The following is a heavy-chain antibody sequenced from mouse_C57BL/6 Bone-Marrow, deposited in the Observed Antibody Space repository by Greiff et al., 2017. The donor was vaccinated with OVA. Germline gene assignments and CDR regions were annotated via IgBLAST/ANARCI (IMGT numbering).Heavy chain of an antibody. D-gene: IGHD1-1*01. CDR2: IYPRSGNT. CDR1: GYTFTSYG. V-gene: IGHV1-81*01. CDR3: ASGTTVRVGFDY. Sequence: VQLQQSGAELARPGASVKLSCKASGYTFTSYGISWVKQRTGQGLEWIGEIYPRSGNTYYNEKFKGKATLTDDKSSSTAYMGLRSLTSEDSAVYVCASGTTVRVGFDYWGQGTTLTVSS. J-gene: IGHJ2*01.